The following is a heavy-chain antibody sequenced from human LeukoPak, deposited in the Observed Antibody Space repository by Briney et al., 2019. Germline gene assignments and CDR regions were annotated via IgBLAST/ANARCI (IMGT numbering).Heavy chain of an antibody. J-gene: IGHJ4*02. CDR2: INSPGSTT. CDR3: ARESDVLDY. V-gene: IGHV3-74*01. D-gene: IGHD3-16*01. CDR1: GFTFSSYW. Sequence: PGGSLRLSCAASGFTFSSYWMHRVRQLPGKGLVWVSRINSPGSTTRYADSVKGRFTISRDNAKNTLYLQMNSLRAEDTAIYYCARESDVLDYWGQGTLVTVSS.